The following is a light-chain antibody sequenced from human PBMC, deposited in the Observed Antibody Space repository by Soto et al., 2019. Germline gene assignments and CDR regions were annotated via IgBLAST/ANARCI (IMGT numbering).Light chain of an antibody. CDR3: QQYDNLPPTWT. J-gene: IGKJ1*01. V-gene: IGKV1-17*02. CDR1: QGIKND. Sequence: DIQMTQSPSSLSASVGDGVTITCRASQGIKNDLAWYQQKPGKAPKRLIYAASSLQSGVPSRFSGGGSGTHFTFTISNLQPEDIATYYCQQYDNLPPTWTFGQGTKVDIK. CDR2: AAS.